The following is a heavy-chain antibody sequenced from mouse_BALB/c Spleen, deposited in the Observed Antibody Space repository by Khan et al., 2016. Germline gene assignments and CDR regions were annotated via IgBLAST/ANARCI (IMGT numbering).Heavy chain of an antibody. V-gene: IGHV3-2*02. CDR3: ARSGRYGGYFAY. Sequence: EVQLQESGPGLVKPSQSLSLTCTVTGYSITSDYAWNWIRQFPGNKLEWVGYISYSGNTTYNPSLKSRITITRDTSKNQFFLQLNSLTTEDTATYYGARSGRYGGYFAYWGQGTTLTVSS. CDR2: ISYSGNT. CDR1: GYSITSDYA. D-gene: IGHD2-14*01. J-gene: IGHJ2*01.